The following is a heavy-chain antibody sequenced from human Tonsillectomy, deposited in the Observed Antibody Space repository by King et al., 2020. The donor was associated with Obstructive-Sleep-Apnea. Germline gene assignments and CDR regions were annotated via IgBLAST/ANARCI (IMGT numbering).Heavy chain of an antibody. CDR2: IDPSDSYT. CDR1: GYSFTNYW. D-gene: IGHD3-22*01. J-gene: IGHJ4*02. Sequence: QLVQSGAEVKKPGESLRISCKGSGYSFTNYWITWVRQMPGKGLEWMGRIDPSDSYTNYSPSFQGHVTISADKSISTSYLQWSSLKASDTAMYYCARLRYDSNGYYYGDYWGQGTLVTVSS. CDR3: ARLRYDSNGYYYGDY. V-gene: IGHV5-10-1*01.